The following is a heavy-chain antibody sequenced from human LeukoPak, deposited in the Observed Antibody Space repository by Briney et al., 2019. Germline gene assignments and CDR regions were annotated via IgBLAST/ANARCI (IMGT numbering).Heavy chain of an antibody. Sequence: SETLSLTCTVSGGSISSSSYYWGWLRQPPGKGLEWIGRIYYSGSTYYNPSLKSRVTISVDTSKNQFSLKLSSVTAADTAVYYCAREIPSSSSIDYYYYMDVWGKGTTVTVSS. V-gene: IGHV4-39*07. D-gene: IGHD6-6*01. CDR3: AREIPSSSSIDYYYYMDV. CDR1: GGSISSSSYY. J-gene: IGHJ6*03. CDR2: IYYSGST.